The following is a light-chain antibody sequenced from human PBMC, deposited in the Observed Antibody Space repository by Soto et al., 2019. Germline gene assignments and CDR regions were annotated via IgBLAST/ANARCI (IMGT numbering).Light chain of an antibody. CDR1: QSIRRW. J-gene: IGKJ1*01. Sequence: EIKVTQSPSTLSASLGDRVTITCRASQSIRRWLAWYQQKPGKPPKLLIYDASTLEDGVPSRFSGSGSGTEFTLTISSLQPDDFATYYCQDFNFSWTFAQGTKVDI. CDR2: DAS. V-gene: IGKV1-5*01. CDR3: QDFNFSWT.